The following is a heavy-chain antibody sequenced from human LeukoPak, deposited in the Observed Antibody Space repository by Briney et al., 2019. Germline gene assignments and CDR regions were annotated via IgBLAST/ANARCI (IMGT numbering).Heavy chain of an antibody. V-gene: IGHV3-30*15. CDR3: AKGEGSGAYLTDF. CDR2: TSHDETNK. J-gene: IGHJ4*02. Sequence: PGGSLRLSCVASGIGLRSYSVHWVRQAPGKGLEWVALTSHDETNKKYADSVRGRCTISRDNSKDTVYLQLSNLRDEDTAVYYCAKGEGSGAYLTDFWGPGTRVTVSS. CDR1: GIGLRSYS. D-gene: IGHD3-3*01.